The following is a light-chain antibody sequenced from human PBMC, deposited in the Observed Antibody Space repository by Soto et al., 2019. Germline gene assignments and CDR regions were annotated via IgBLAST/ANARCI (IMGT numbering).Light chain of an antibody. V-gene: IGKV3-11*01. CDR2: DVS. Sequence: EIVLTQSPATLSLSPGERATLSCRASESVSNSLAWFHQKPGQAPRLLIYDVSNRATGIPVRFSGSGSGTDFTLTISSLEPEDFAVYYCQQRSSWPPTFGGGTKVEIK. J-gene: IGKJ4*01. CDR1: ESVSNS. CDR3: QQRSSWPPT.